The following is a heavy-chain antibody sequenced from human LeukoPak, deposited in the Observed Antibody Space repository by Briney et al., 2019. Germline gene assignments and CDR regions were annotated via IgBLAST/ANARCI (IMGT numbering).Heavy chain of an antibody. V-gene: IGHV3-64*01. D-gene: IGHD2-2*03. CDR1: GFTFSSYA. CDR3: AGGYCSSTSCYFGDDAFDI. CDR2: ISSNGGST. Sequence: GGSLRLSCAASGFTFSSYAMHWVRQAPGKGLEYVSAISSNGGSTYYANSVKGRFTISRDNSKNTLYLQMGSLRAEDMAVYYCAGGYCSSTSCYFGDDAFDIWGQGTMVTVSS. J-gene: IGHJ3*02.